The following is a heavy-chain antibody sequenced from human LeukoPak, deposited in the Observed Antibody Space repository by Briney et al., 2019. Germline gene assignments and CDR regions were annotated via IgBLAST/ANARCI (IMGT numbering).Heavy chain of an antibody. CDR1: GYTFANYA. V-gene: IGHV1-3*04. Sequence: ASVKVSCKASGYTFANYAMQWVRQAPGQSLEWMGWINSANGNTKYSQKFQGRVTITRDTSASTAYMELSSLRSEDTAVYYCARDGRFIVADYYYGMDVWGQGPRSPSP. D-gene: IGHD1-26*01. J-gene: IGHJ6*02. CDR3: ARDGRFIVADYYYGMDV. CDR2: INSANGNT.